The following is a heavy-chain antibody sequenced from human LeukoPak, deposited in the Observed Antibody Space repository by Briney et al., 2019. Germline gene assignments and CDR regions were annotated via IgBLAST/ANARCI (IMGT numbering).Heavy chain of an antibody. CDR1: GGTFSSYA. Sequence: ASVKVSCKASGGTFSSYAISWVRQAPGQGLEWMGGIIPIFGTANYAQKFQGRVTITADKSTSTAYMELSSLRSEDTAVYYCARAGGPYYYDSSGYYENFDYWGQGTLVTVSS. V-gene: IGHV1-69*06. D-gene: IGHD3-22*01. CDR3: ARAGGPYYYDSSGYYENFDY. CDR2: IIPIFGTA. J-gene: IGHJ4*02.